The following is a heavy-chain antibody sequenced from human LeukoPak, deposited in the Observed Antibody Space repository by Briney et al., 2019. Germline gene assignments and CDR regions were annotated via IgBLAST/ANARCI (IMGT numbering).Heavy chain of an antibody. CDR2: ISAYNGNT. V-gene: IGHV1-18*01. J-gene: IGHJ4*02. Sequence: ASVKVSCKASGYTFTSYGISWVRQAPGQRLEWTGLISAYNGNTNYAQKLQGRVTMTTDTSTSTAYMELRSLRSDDTAVYYCAIDSYYDFLSGYQHFDYWGQGTLVTVSS. CDR1: GYTFTSYG. CDR3: AIDSYYDFLSGYQHFDY. D-gene: IGHD3-3*01.